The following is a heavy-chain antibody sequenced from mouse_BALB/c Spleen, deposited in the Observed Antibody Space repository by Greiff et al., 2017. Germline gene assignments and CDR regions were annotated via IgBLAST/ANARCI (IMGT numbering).Heavy chain of an antibody. V-gene: IGHV5-9-3*01. J-gene: IGHJ1*01. Sequence: EVQLQESGGGLVKPGGSLKLSCAASGFTFSSYAMSWVRQTPEKRLEWVATISSGGSYTYYPDSVKGRFTISRDNAKNTLYLQMSSLRSEDTAMYYCARYGSRYFYVWGAGTTVTVSS. CDR1: GFTFSSYA. D-gene: IGHD1-1*01. CDR3: ARYGSRYFYV. CDR2: ISSGGSYT.